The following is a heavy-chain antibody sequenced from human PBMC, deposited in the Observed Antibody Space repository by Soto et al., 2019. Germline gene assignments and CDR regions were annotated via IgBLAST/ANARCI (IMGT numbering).Heavy chain of an antibody. D-gene: IGHD3-22*01. J-gene: IGHJ6*01. CDR2: ISSSSSYI. CDR1: ALTFSSYS. V-gene: IGHV3-21*01. Sequence: XLSLRLSCAASALTFSSYSMNWVRQDPGKGLEWVSSISSSSSYIYYADSVKGRFTISRDNAKNSLYLQMNSLRAEYTAVYYCARDAPQDYYDSSGYSRPYYYYGMEVRGQGTTVTVSS. CDR3: ARDAPQDYYDSSGYSRPYYYYGMEV.